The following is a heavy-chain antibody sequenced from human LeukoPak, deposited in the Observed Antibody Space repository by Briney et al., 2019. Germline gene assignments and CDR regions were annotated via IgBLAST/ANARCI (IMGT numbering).Heavy chain of an antibody. J-gene: IGHJ6*02. V-gene: IGHV3-53*05. CDR1: GFTVSSNY. D-gene: IGHD2-8*02. Sequence: GGSLRLSCAASGFTVSSNYMSWDRQAPGKGLEWVSVIYSGGSTYYADSVKGRFTISRDNSKNTLYLQMKSLRAEDTAVYYCAKAPGGTGGPLDYGMDVWGQGTTVTVSS. CDR3: AKAPGGTGGPLDYGMDV. CDR2: IYSGGST.